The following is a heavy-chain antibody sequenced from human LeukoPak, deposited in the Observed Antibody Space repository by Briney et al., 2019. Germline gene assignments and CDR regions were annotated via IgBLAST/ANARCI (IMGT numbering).Heavy chain of an antibody. V-gene: IGHV1-2*02. J-gene: IGHJ2*01. CDR2: INPNSGGT. CDR1: GYTFTGYY. Sequence: ASVKVSCKASGYTFTGYYMHWVRQAPGQGLEWMGWINPNSGGTNYAQKFQGRVTMTRDTSISTAYKELSRLRSDDTAVYYCARVYYSSSYDYWYFDLWGRGTLVTVSS. CDR3: ARVYYSSSYDYWYFDL. D-gene: IGHD6-13*01.